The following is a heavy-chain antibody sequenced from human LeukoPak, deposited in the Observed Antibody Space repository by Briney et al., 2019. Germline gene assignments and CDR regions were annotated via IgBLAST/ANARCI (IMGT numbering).Heavy chain of an antibody. J-gene: IGHJ3*02. D-gene: IGHD3-9*01. CDR2: INLNTGGT. CDR1: GDSFSDYY. V-gene: IGHV1-2*02. CDR3: ARGVEGNRLKVVLRYFDWLLLFGFDI. Sequence: ASVKVSCKASGDSFSDYYIHWVRQAPGQGPEWMGWINLNTGGTNYAQKFDGRFSMTRDTSINTAFMELSGLRFDDTAVYYCARGVEGNRLKVVLRYFDWLLLFGFDIWGQGTVVTVSS.